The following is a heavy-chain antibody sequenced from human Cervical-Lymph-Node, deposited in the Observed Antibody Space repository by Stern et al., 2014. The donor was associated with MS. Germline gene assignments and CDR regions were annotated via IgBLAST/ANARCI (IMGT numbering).Heavy chain of an antibody. V-gene: IGHV5-51*03. CDR3: ARHGGPNWNHEAHNWFDP. D-gene: IGHD1-14*01. J-gene: IGHJ5*02. CDR1: KYNFNTHW. Sequence: VQLVQSGAEVKKPGESLKIPCKGSKYNFNTHWIAWVRQMPGKGLEWLGNIYPGNSDTRYNPSLQGQVSISADKSITTAYLHFSSLKASDSAMYFCARHGGPNWNHEAHNWFDPWGQGTLVTVSS. CDR2: IYPGNSDT.